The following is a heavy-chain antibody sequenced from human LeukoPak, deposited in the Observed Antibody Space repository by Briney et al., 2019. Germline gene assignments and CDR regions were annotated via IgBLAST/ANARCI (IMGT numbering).Heavy chain of an antibody. V-gene: IGHV4-4*07. J-gene: IGHJ6*03. D-gene: IGHD1-7*01. CDR3: ARAAGYNWNYVPYYYCMDV. CDR1: GGSISSYY. CDR2: IYTSGST. Sequence: SETLSLTCTVSGGSISSYYWSWIRQPAGKGLEWIGRIYTSGSTNYNPSLKSRVTMSVDTSKNQFSLKLSSVTAADTAVYYCARAAGYNWNYVPYYYCMDVWGKGTTVTVSS.